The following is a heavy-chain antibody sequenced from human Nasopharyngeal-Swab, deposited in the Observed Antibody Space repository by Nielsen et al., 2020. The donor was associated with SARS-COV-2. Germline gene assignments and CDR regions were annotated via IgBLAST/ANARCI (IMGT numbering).Heavy chain of an antibody. D-gene: IGHD3-9*01. CDR3: ARDSPSILTGYYHFDY. CDR1: GGSISSSSYY. Sequence: SETLSLTCTVSGGSISSSSYYWGWIRQPPGKGLEWIGSIYYSGSTYYNPPLKSRVTISVDTSKNQFSLKLSSVTAADTAVYYCARDSPSILTGYYHFDYWGQGTLVTVSS. V-gene: IGHV4-39*07. J-gene: IGHJ4*02. CDR2: IYYSGST.